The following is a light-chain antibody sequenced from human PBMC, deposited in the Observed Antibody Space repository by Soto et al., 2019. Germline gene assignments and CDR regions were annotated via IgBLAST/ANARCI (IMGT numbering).Light chain of an antibody. CDR3: QQYGSSGT. CDR2: GAS. CDR1: QSVSNNY. J-gene: IGKJ1*01. Sequence: DSVLTQSPGTLSLSPGERATLSCRASQSVSNNYLAWYQQKPGQAPRLLIYGASNRATGIPDRFSGSWSGTDFTLAISRLEPEDFAVYYCQQYGSSGTFGQGTKVDI. V-gene: IGKV3-20*01.